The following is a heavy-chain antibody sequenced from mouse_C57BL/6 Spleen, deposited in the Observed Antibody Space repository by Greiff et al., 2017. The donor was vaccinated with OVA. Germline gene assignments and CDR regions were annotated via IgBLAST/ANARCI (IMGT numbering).Heavy chain of an antibody. J-gene: IGHJ4*01. D-gene: IGHD4-1*01. Sequence: EVKLMESGGGLVKPGGSLKLSCAASGFTFSSYAMSWVRQTPEKRLEWVATISDGGSYTYYPDNVKGRFTISRDNAKNNLYLQMSHLESEDTAMYYCARDGKGYYAMDYWGQGTSVTVSS. CDR2: ISDGGSYT. CDR3: ARDGKGYYAMDY. CDR1: GFTFSSYA. V-gene: IGHV5-4*01.